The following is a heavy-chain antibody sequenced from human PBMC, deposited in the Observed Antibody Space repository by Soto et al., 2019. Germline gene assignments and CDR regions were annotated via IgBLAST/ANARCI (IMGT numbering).Heavy chain of an antibody. CDR1: GYTFTGYY. J-gene: IGHJ5*02. V-gene: IGHV1-2*04. CDR3: AREAYYDSSGYYCEGTNWFDP. D-gene: IGHD3-22*01. CDR2: INSNSGCT. Sequence: QVQLVQSGAEVKKPGASVKVSCKASGYTFTGYYMHWVRQAPGQGLEWMVWINSNSGCTNYAQKFQGWVTMTRDTSSSTAYMEMSRLRSDDTAVYYCAREAYYDSSGYYCEGTNWFDPWGQGTLVTVSS.